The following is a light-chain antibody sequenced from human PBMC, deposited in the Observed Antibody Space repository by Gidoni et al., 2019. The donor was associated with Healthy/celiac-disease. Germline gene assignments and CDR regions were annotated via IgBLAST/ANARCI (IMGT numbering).Light chain of an antibody. CDR3: QQYYSTPVT. V-gene: IGKV4-1*01. Sequence: DIVMTQSPDSLAVSLGERATINCQSSQSVLNSSNNKNDLAWYQQKPGQPPKLLIYWASTRESGVPDRFSGSGSGTDFTLTISSLQAEDVAVYYCQQYYSTPVTFGEGTRLEIK. J-gene: IGKJ5*01. CDR2: WAS. CDR1: QSVLNSSNNKND.